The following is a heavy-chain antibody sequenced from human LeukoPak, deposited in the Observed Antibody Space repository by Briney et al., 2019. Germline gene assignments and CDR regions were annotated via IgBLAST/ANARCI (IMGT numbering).Heavy chain of an antibody. CDR3: ARFNGGDSTGCFDL. CDR1: GFTFSSYA. Sequence: GGSLRLSCAASGFTFSSYAISWVRQAPGKGLEWVSSISGSGDTTYYADPVKGRFTISRDNSKNTLYLQMSSLRADDAAVYYCARFNGGDSTGCFDLWGRGTLVTVSS. CDR2: ISGSGDTT. J-gene: IGHJ2*01. D-gene: IGHD4-23*01. V-gene: IGHV3-23*01.